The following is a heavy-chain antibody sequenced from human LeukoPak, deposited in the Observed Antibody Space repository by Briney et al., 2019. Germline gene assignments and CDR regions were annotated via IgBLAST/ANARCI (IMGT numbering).Heavy chain of an antibody. CDR2: ISGSGGST. J-gene: IGHJ3*02. Sequence: PSETLSLTCTVSGYSISSGYYWGWIRQPPGKGLEWVSAISGSGGSTYYADSVKGRFTISRDNSKNTLYLQMNSLRAEDTAVYYCAREAIAAAAYDAFDIWGQGTMVTVSS. CDR1: GYSISSGYY. D-gene: IGHD6-13*01. CDR3: AREAIAAAAYDAFDI. V-gene: IGHV3-23*01.